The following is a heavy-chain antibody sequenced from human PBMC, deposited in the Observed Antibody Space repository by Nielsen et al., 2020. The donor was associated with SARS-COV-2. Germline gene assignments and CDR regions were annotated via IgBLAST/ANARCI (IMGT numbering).Heavy chain of an antibody. D-gene: IGHD1-7*01. CDR1: GFPLSNARMG. J-gene: IGHJ6*03. Sequence: SGPTLVKPTETLTLTCTVSGFPLSNARMGVGWIRQPPGRALESLAHIFSNDEKSYSTSLKSRLTISKDTSKSQVVVTMTNMDPVDTATYYCARIQLELRLFYFYYSMDVWGKGTTVTVSS. CDR3: ARIQLELRLFYFYYSMDV. V-gene: IGHV2-26*01. CDR2: IFSNDEK.